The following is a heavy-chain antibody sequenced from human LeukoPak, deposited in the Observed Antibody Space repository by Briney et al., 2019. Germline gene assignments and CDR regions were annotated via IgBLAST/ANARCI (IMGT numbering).Heavy chain of an antibody. V-gene: IGHV3-74*01. Sequence: GGSLRLSCAASGFTLSSYWMHWVRQVPGKGLVWVSRIKSDGSDTRYADSVKGRFTISRDNAKNTLYLQINSLRAEDTAVYYCARSSYSSSSSVWGQGTMVTVSS. CDR2: IKSDGSDT. D-gene: IGHD6-6*01. CDR1: GFTLSSYW. J-gene: IGHJ3*01. CDR3: ARSSYSSSSSV.